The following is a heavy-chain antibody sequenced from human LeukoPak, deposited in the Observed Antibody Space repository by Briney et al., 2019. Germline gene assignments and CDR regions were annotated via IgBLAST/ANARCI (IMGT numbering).Heavy chain of an antibody. D-gene: IGHD4-17*01. V-gene: IGHV3-21*01. J-gene: IGHJ4*02. Sequence: GGSLRLSCAASRFTFSTYTMNWVRQAPGKGLEWVSSISSSSSYIYYAASVKGRFTISRDNAKNSLYLQMNTLRAEDTAVYYCARDRTTVTTFDYWGQGTLATVSS. CDR3: ARDRTTVTTFDY. CDR2: ISSSSSYI. CDR1: RFTFSTYT.